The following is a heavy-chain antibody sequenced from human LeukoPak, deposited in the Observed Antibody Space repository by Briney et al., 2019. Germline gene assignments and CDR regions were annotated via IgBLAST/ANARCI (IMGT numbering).Heavy chain of an antibody. CDR2: IYYTGIT. CDR1: GASISGNSFY. D-gene: IGHD3-22*01. Sequence: SETLSLTCTVSGASISGNSFYWGWVRQPPGKGLEWIGNIYYTGITYYNPSLKSRVTISVDTSKNQFSLRLNSVTAADTAIYYCASPGITTFDYWGQGALVTVSS. V-gene: IGHV4-39*01. J-gene: IGHJ4*02. CDR3: ASPGITTFDY.